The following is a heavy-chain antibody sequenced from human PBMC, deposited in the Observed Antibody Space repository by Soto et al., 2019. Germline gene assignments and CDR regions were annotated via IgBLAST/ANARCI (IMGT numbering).Heavy chain of an antibody. D-gene: IGHD6-6*01. Sequence: GGSLRLSCAASGFTFSSNAMHWVRQAPGKGLEWVAVISYDGSNDYYAESMKGRFTISRDNSKNTLYLQMNSLRAEDTAIYYCAREPGEYRSLFRGGMDVWGQGTTVTVSS. V-gene: IGHV3-30-3*01. J-gene: IGHJ6*02. CDR2: ISYDGSND. CDR3: AREPGEYRSLFRGGMDV. CDR1: GFTFSSNA.